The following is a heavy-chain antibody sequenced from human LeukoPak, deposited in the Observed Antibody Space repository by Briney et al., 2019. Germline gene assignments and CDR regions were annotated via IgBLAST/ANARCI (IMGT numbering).Heavy chain of an antibody. Sequence: PSETLSLTCTVSGGSISSYYWSWIRQPPGKGLEWIGYTYYSGSTNYNPSLKSRVTISVDTSKNQFSLKLSSVTAADTAVYHCARDIQGIAGYWGQGTLVTVSS. CDR3: ARDIQGIAGY. CDR2: TYYSGST. CDR1: GGSISSYY. J-gene: IGHJ4*02. V-gene: IGHV4-59*01. D-gene: IGHD6-13*01.